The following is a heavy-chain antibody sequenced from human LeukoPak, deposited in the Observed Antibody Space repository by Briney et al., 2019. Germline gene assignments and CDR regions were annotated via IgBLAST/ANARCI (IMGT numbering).Heavy chain of an antibody. D-gene: IGHD1-26*01. Sequence: SGPTLVNPTQTLTLTCTFSGFSLSTSGVGVGWIRQPPGKALEWLALIYWDDDKRYSPSLKSRLTITKDTSKNQVVLTMTNMDPVDTATYYCAHSAPRSEWELLTPYNWFDPWGQGTLVTVSS. CDR3: AHSAPRSEWELLTPYNWFDP. V-gene: IGHV2-5*02. J-gene: IGHJ5*02. CDR2: IYWDDDK. CDR1: GFSLSTSGVG.